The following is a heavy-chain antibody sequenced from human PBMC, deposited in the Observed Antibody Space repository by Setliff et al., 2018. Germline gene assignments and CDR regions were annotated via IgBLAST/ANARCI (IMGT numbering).Heavy chain of an antibody. V-gene: IGHV1-18*01. CDR2: MSPVYGIA. CDR1: GYAFITFG. D-gene: IGHD5-12*01. CDR3: VRGPGPSVVVAIPFDH. Sequence: AASVKVSCKTSGYAFITFGMSWVRQAPGQGLEWMGWMSPVYGIANYARKFQGRVTLTADTSTTTAYSELTSLRDDDTAVYYCVRGPGPSVVVAIPFDHWGQGSLVTVSS. J-gene: IGHJ4*02.